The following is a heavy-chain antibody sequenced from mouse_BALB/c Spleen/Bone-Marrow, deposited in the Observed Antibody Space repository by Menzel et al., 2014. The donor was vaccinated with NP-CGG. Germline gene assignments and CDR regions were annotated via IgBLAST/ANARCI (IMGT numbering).Heavy chain of an antibody. CDR2: IDPANGNT. CDR1: GFNIKDTY. CDR3: AVYDYEGFAY. J-gene: IGHJ3*01. D-gene: IGHD2-4*01. V-gene: IGHV14-3*02. Sequence: EVKLMESGAELVKPGASVKLSCTASGFNIKDTYMHWVKQRPEQGLEWIGRIDPANGNTKYDSKSQGKATITADTSSNTAYLQLSSLTSEDTAVYYCAVYDYEGFAYWGQGTLVTVSA.